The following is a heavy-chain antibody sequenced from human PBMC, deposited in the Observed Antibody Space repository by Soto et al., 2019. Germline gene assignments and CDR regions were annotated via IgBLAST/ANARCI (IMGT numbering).Heavy chain of an antibody. D-gene: IGHD3-22*01. CDR1: GGSISSGGYY. J-gene: IGHJ5*02. Sequence: SETLSLTCTVSGGSISSGGYYWYWIRQHPGKGLEWIGYIYYSRTTYYNPSLKSPVTISVDTTKNQLPLNLSSVTATDTAVYFCARRYYYDSRDYYYLHSWFDPGGQGTLVTVSS. V-gene: IGHV4-31*01. CDR3: ARRYYYDSRDYYYLHSWFDP. CDR2: IYYSRTT.